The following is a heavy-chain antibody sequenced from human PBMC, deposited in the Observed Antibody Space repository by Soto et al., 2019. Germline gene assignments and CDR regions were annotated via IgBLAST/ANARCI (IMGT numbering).Heavy chain of an antibody. Sequence: GGSRRLSCAGSGFTFSTDWMSWVRQAPGKGREGVANIKQDGSGKYHVCSVKGRFTISRDNSMNSRCLQMNSLRAEDTALYYCEREHLTGTPYSEYRGQGT. D-gene: IGHD7-27*01. J-gene: IGHJ4*02. CDR1: GFTFSTDW. CDR3: EREHLTGTPYSEY. CDR2: IKQDGSGK. V-gene: IGHV3-7*03.